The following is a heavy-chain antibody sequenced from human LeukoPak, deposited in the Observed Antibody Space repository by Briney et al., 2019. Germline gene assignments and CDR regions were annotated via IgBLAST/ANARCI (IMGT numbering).Heavy chain of an antibody. J-gene: IGHJ5*02. D-gene: IGHD3-3*01. CDR3: ARANHITIFGANWFDP. CDR1: GGSISSYY. CDR2: IYTSGST. V-gene: IGHV4-4*07. Sequence: PSEPLSLTCTVSGGSISSYYWSWIRQPAGKGLEWIGRIYTSGSTNYNPSLKSRVTMSVDTSKNQFSLKLSSVTAADTAVYYCARANHITIFGANWFDPWGQGTLVTVSS.